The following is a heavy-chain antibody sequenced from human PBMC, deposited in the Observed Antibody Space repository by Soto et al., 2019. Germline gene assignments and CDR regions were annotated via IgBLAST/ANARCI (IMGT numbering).Heavy chain of an antibody. CDR3: ARDNYYDSSGYYPLGY. Sequence: QVQLVQSGAEVKKPGASVKVSCKASGYTFTSYAMHWVRQAPGQRLEWMGWINAGNGNTKYSQKFQGRVTITRDTSASTAYMELGSLRSEDTAVYYCARDNYYDSSGYYPLGYWGQGTLVTVSS. J-gene: IGHJ4*02. D-gene: IGHD3-22*01. V-gene: IGHV1-3*01. CDR2: INAGNGNT. CDR1: GYTFTSYA.